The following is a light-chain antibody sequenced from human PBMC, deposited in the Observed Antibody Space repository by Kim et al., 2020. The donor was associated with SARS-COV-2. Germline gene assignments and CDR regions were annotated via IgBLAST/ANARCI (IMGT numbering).Light chain of an antibody. V-gene: IGLV2-14*03. Sequence: GQTITISGTGNSSDVGGYNYVSWYQQHPGKAPKLMIYDVSNRPSGVSNRFSGSKSGNTASLTISGLQAEDEADYYCSSYTSSSTYVFGTGTKVTVL. CDR1: SSDVGGYNY. CDR3: SSYTSSSTYV. CDR2: DVS. J-gene: IGLJ1*01.